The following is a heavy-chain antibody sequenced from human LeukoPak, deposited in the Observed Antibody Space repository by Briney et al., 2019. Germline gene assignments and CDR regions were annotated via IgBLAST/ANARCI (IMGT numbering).Heavy chain of an antibody. CDR2: ISWNSDSR. D-gene: IGHD3-3*02. V-gene: IGHV3-9*01. J-gene: IGHJ4*02. CDR3: AKVLLTRHLWTGWAYFDH. Sequence: SLRLSCAASGFTFEDYAMHWVRQAPGKGLEWVSGISWNSDSRGNADSVTGRFSISRDNAKKSLYLQMNSLRPEDTAVYYCAKVLLTRHLWTGWAYFDHWGQGTLVTVSS. CDR1: GFTFEDYA.